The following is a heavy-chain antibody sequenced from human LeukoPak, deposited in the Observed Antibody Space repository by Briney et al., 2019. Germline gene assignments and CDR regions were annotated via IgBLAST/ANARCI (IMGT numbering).Heavy chain of an antibody. V-gene: IGHV1-69*05. CDR3: ARVRIGAARPVAYFDY. J-gene: IGHJ4*02. D-gene: IGHD6-6*01. Sequence: SVKVSCKASGGTFSSYAISWVRQAPGQGLEWMGGIIPIFGTANYAQKFQGRDTITTDESTSTAYMELSSLRSEDTAVYYCARVRIGAARPVAYFDYWGQGTLVTVS. CDR2: IIPIFGTA. CDR1: GGTFSSYA.